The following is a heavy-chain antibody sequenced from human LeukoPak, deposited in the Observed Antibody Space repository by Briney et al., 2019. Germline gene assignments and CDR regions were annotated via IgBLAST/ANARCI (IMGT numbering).Heavy chain of an antibody. V-gene: IGHV3-30*04. CDR3: ARLIRGYCSSTSCSDPFDY. Sequence: GGSLRLSCAAPGFTFSSYAMHWVRQAPGKGLEWVAGISYDGSNKYYADSVKGRFTISRDNSKNTLYLQMNSLRAEDTAVYYCARLIRGYCSSTSCSDPFDYWGQGTLVTVSS. D-gene: IGHD2-2*01. CDR1: GFTFSSYA. CDR2: ISYDGSNK. J-gene: IGHJ4*02.